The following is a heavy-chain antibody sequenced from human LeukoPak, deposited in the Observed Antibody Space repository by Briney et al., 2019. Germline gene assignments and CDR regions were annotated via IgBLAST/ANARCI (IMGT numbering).Heavy chain of an antibody. CDR3: ARESYDYYDSSGYYTNDAFDI. J-gene: IGHJ3*02. V-gene: IGHV1-69*13. D-gene: IGHD3-22*01. Sequence: SVKASCKASGGTFSSYAISWVRQAPGQGLEWMGGIIPIFGTANYAQKFQGRVTITADESTSTAYMELSSLRSEDTAVYYCARESYDYYDSSGYYTNDAFDIWGQGTMVTVSS. CDR1: GGTFSSYA. CDR2: IIPIFGTA.